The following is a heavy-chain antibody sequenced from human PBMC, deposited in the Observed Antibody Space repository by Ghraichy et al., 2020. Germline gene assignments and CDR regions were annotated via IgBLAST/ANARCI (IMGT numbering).Heavy chain of an antibody. Sequence: ASVKVSCKASGYTFTSYYMHWVRQAPGQGLEWMGIINPSGGSTSYAQKFQGRVTMTRDTSTSTVYMELSSLRSEDTAVYYCARVSRSPAAGTEKDYWGQGTLVTVSS. CDR3: ARVSRSPAAGTEKDY. V-gene: IGHV1-46*03. CDR1: GYTFTSYY. D-gene: IGHD6-13*01. CDR2: INPSGGST. J-gene: IGHJ4*02.